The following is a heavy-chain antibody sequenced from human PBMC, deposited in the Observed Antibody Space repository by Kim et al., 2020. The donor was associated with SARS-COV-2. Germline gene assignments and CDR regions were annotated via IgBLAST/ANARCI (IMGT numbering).Heavy chain of an antibody. CDR2: GGTT. Sequence: GGTTDYAAPVKGRFTISRDDSKNAGYLQMSRLKAEDAAVYYCAQMSFGCWGEGALVTVSS. D-gene: IGHD3-10*01. J-gene: IGHJ4*02. V-gene: IGHV3-15*01. CDR3: AQMSFGC.